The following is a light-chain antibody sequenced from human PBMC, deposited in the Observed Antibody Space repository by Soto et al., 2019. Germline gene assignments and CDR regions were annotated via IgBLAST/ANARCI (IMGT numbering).Light chain of an antibody. CDR3: QQYSASPRT. V-gene: IGKV3-20*01. CDR1: RTVDGNY. Sequence: VERATLSCGASRTVDGNYLAWYHQKPGQAPRLLIHSASTRAPGIPDRFSASGAGTDFTLTISRLEPEDSAVYYCQQYSASPRTFGPGTKVDIK. J-gene: IGKJ3*01. CDR2: SAS.